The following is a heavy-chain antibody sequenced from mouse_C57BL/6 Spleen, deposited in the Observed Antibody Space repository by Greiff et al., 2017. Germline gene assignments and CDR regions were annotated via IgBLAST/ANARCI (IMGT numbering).Heavy chain of an antibody. J-gene: IGHJ1*03. Sequence: VQLQQPGAELVRPGSSVKLSCKASGYTFTSYWMDWVKQRPGQGLEWIGNLYPSDSETHYNQKFKDKTTLTVDKSSSTAYMQLSSLTSEDSAVYYCARPTLWGRDFDGWGTGTTVTVSS. CDR3: ARPTLWGRDFDG. V-gene: IGHV1-61*01. CDR1: GYTFTSYW. D-gene: IGHD6-2*01. CDR2: LYPSDSET.